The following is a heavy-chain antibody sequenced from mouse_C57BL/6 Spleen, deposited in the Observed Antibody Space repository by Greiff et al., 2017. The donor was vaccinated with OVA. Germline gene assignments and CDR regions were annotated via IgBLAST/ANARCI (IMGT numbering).Heavy chain of an antibody. V-gene: IGHV5-6*01. J-gene: IGHJ1*03. Sequence: EVKLVESGGDLVKPGGSLKLSCAASGFTFSSYGMSWVRQTPDKRLEWVATISSGGSYTYYPDSVKGRFTISRDNAKNTLYLQMSSLKSEDTAMYYCARQYDYDWYFDVWGTGTTVTVSS. CDR1: GFTFSSYG. CDR3: ARQYDYDWYFDV. D-gene: IGHD2-4*01. CDR2: ISSGGSYT.